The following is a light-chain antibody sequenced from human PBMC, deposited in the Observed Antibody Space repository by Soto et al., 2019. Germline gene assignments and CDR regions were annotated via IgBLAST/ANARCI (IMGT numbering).Light chain of an antibody. Sequence: QSVLTQPPSGSGAPGQRVTISCSGTSSSIGAGYEVHWYHQLPGTAPKLVVSGNGNRPSGVPDRLSASKSGTSASLAITGLQAEDEGHYYCQSYDNRLTAYVFGTGTKVTVL. CDR3: QSYDNRLTAYV. J-gene: IGLJ1*01. CDR1: SSSIGAGYE. CDR2: GNG. V-gene: IGLV1-40*01.